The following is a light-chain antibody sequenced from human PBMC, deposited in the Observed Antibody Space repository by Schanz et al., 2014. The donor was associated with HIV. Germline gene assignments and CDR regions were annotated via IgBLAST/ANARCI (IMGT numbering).Light chain of an antibody. J-gene: IGKJ5*01. Sequence: EIVLTQSPGTLSVSPGERATLSCRASQTVSSRFIVWYQQEPGQAPRLLIYDASNRATGVPDRFSGSDSGTDFTLTISRVETEDYAVYYCQQRSNWPITFGQGTRLEIK. CDR1: QTVSSRF. CDR3: QQRSNWPIT. CDR2: DAS. V-gene: IGKV3D-20*02.